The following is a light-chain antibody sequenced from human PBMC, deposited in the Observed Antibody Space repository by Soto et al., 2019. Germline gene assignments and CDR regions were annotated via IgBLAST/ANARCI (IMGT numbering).Light chain of an antibody. Sequence: AIQVTQCPSSLSASVGDRVTITCRASQGIRNELSWYQQKPGKAPKFLIFAASNLQSGVPSRFSGSGSGTDFTLTISSLQPEDFATYFCLQDDDYPFTFGGGTKVEIK. J-gene: IGKJ4*01. CDR3: LQDDDYPFT. CDR2: AAS. CDR1: QGIRNE. V-gene: IGKV1-6*01.